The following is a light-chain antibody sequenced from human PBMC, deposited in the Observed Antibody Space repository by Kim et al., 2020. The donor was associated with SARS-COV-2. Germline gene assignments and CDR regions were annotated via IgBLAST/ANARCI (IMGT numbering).Light chain of an antibody. V-gene: IGKV3-20*01. CDR2: GTS. Sequence: EIVLMQSPGTLSLSPGERPTLSCRASQTVTSNYLAWYQQRPGQAPRLLIYGTSSRATGVPDRFSGSGSGTDFTLTISRLEPEDFAVYYCQQYSTSPITFGQGTRLEIK. CDR3: QQYSTSPIT. CDR1: QTVTSNY. J-gene: IGKJ5*01.